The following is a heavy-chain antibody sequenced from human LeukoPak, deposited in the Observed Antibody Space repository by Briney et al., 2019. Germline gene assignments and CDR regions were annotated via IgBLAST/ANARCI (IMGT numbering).Heavy chain of an antibody. CDR2: IYYSGST. J-gene: IGHJ5*02. V-gene: IGHV4-39*07. Sequence: SETLSLTYTVSGGSISSSSYYWGWIRQPPGKGLEWIGSIYYSGSTYYNPSLKSRVTISVDTSKNQFSLKLSSVTAADTAVYYCARATIQLWFGSGNNWFDPWGQGTLVTVSS. CDR3: ARATIQLWFGSGNNWFDP. D-gene: IGHD5-18*01. CDR1: GGSISSSSYY.